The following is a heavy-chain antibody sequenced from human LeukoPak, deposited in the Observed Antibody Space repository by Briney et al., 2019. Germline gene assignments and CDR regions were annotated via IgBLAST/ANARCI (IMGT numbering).Heavy chain of an antibody. D-gene: IGHD4-11*01. V-gene: IGHV3-7*04. CDR3: ARGRGYSTFDF. Sequence: GGSLRLSCAASGFTFSSYWMSWVRQAPGKGLEWVANINQDESEENFVDSVKGRFSISRDNAKRSLYLQMNSLRAEDTAMYYCARGRGYSTFDFWGQGTLVTVSS. CDR2: INQDESEE. CDR1: GFTFSSYW. J-gene: IGHJ4*02.